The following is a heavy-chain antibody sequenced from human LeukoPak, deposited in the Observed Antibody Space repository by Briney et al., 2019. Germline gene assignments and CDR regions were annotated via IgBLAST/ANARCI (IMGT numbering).Heavy chain of an antibody. CDR2: IKSKTDGGTT. V-gene: IGHV3-15*07. J-gene: IGHJ4*02. Sequence: PWGSLRLSCAASGFTFSNAWMNWVRQAPGKGLEWVGRIKSKTDGGTTDYAAPVKGRFTISRDDSKNTLYLQMNSLKTEDTAVYYRTTDVGAYYYDSSGPNDYWGQGTLVTVSS. CDR1: GFTFSNAW. CDR3: TTDVGAYYYDSSGPNDY. D-gene: IGHD3-22*01.